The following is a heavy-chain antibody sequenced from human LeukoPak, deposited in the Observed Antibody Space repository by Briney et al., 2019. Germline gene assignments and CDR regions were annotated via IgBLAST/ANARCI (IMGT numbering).Heavy chain of an antibody. CDR3: ARDQGSYLDY. CDR2: ISSSSSYI. CDR1: GFTFSSYW. V-gene: IGHV3-21*01. J-gene: IGHJ4*02. Sequence: PGGSLRLSCAASGFTFSSYWMSWVRQAPGKGLEWVSSISSSSSYIYYADSVKGRFTISRDNAKNSLYLQMNSLRAEDTAVYYCARDQGSYLDYWGQGTLVTVSS.